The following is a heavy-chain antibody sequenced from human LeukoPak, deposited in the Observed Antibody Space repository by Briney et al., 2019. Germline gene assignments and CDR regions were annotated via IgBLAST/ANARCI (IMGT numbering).Heavy chain of an antibody. CDR1: GGSISSGGYS. J-gene: IGHJ4*02. CDR2: IYHSGST. V-gene: IGHV4-30-2*01. D-gene: IGHD3-10*01. CDR3: ARDQTYSGSGIYTYFDY. Sequence: PSETLSLTCAVSGGSISSGGYSWSWIRQPPGKGLEWIGYIYHSGSTYYNPSLKSRVTISVDRSKNQFSLKLSSVTAADTAVYYCARDQTYSGSGIYTYFDYWGQGILVTVSS.